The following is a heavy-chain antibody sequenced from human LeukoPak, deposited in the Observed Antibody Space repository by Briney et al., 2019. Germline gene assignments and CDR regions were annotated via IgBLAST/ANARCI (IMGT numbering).Heavy chain of an antibody. CDR2: IYYSGST. CDR1: GGSISSSSYY. Sequence: PSETLSLTCTVSGGSISSSSYYWGWIRQPPGKGLEWIGSIYYSGSTYYNPSLKSRVTISVDTSKNQFSLKLSSVTAADTAVYYCASDTGGSYSSGWMTLGYYYYSMDVWGQGTTVTVSS. D-gene: IGHD6-19*01. J-gene: IGHJ6*02. V-gene: IGHV4-39*01. CDR3: ASDTGGSYSSGWMTLGYYYYSMDV.